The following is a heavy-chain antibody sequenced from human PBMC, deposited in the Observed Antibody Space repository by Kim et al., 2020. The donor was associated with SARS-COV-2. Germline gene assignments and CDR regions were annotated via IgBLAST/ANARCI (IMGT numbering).Heavy chain of an antibody. CDR1: GFTFSSYG. V-gene: IGHV3-30*18. CDR3: AKAAGLYCSGGSCNRSYFDY. J-gene: IGHJ4*02. Sequence: GGSLRLSCAASGFTFSSYGMHWVRQAPGKGLEWVAVISYDGSNKYYADSVKGRFTIPRDKSKNTLYLQMNSLRAEVTAVYYCAKAAGLYCSGGSCNRSYFDYWGQGTLVTVSS. D-gene: IGHD2-15*01. CDR2: ISYDGSNK.